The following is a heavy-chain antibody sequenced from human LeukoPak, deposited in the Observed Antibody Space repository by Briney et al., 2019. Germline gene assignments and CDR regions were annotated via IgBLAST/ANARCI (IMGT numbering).Heavy chain of an antibody. CDR3: AKDPYGSGNSNWFDP. J-gene: IGHJ5*02. CDR2: ISWNSGSI. V-gene: IGHV3-9*01. CDR1: GFTFDDYA. D-gene: IGHD3-10*01. Sequence: GGTLRLSCAASGFTFDDYAMHWVRQAPGKGLEWVSGISWNSGSIVYADFVRGRFTISRDNAKNSLYLQMNSLRAEDTALYYCAKDPYGSGNSNWFDPWGQGTLVTVSS.